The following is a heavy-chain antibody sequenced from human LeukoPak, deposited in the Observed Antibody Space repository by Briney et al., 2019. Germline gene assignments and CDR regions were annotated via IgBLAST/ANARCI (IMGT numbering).Heavy chain of an antibody. CDR2: VSRTGSTK. D-gene: IGHD2-15*01. Sequence: GGSLRLSCVASGFTFSSLALDWVRQAPGRGLEWISVVSRTGSTKYYADSVKGRFTVSRDNSKNTVYLQMNSLRVDDSAVYYCAKRKNSPGYSSSDQWGQGTLVTVSS. CDR3: AKRKNSPGYSSSDQ. J-gene: IGHJ4*02. V-gene: IGHV3-23*01. CDR1: GFTFSSLA.